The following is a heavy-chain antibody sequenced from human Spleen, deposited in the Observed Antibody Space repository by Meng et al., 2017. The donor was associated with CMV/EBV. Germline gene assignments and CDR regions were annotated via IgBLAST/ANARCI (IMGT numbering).Heavy chain of an antibody. D-gene: IGHD3-10*01. J-gene: IGHJ4*02. CDR2: ISSGRTYL. V-gene: IGHV3-21*04. CDR1: GFTVNNYY. CDR3: ARDRHDYCGSGSYSD. Sequence: GESLKISCAASGFTVNNYYMMWVRQAPGKGLEWVSSISSGRTYLYYADSVRGRFTISRDNSKNPLFLQMNSLRDDDTAVYYCARDRHDYCGSGSYSDWGQGILVTVSS.